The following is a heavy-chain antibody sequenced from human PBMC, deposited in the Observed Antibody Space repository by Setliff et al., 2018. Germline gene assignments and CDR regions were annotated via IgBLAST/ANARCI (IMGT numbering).Heavy chain of an antibody. CDR2: IYYGGSA. D-gene: IGHD2-15*01. Sequence: PSETLSLTCTVSGDSISSSNYYWGWIRQPPGKGLEWIGNIYYGGSAYYNPSLKSRVTISVDTSKNQFSLKLSSVTAADTAMYYCERILGYCSGGSCYVPYWGQGTLVTVSS. CDR3: ERILGYCSGGSCYVPY. V-gene: IGHV4-39*07. J-gene: IGHJ4*02. CDR1: GDSISSSNYY.